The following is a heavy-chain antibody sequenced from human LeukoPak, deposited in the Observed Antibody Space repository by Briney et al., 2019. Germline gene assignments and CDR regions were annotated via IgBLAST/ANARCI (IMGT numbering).Heavy chain of an antibody. J-gene: IGHJ4*02. V-gene: IGHV3-74*01. CDR2: IYIDETST. CDR1: GFTLSSYW. Sequence: GGSLRPSCAASGFTLSSYWMHWVRQAPGKGLLWVSRIYIDETSTSYADSVNDRFTIYRDNAKNTLYLQMNSLRAEDTAVYYCARDLIGGNSYWGQGTLVSVSS. D-gene: IGHD4-23*01. CDR3: ARDLIGGNSY.